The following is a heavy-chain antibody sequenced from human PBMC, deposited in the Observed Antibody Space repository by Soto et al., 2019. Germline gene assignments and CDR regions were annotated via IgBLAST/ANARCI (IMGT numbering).Heavy chain of an antibody. CDR1: GFTFSSYA. Sequence: GGSLRLSCAASGFTFSSYAMSWVRQAPGKGLEWVSAISGSGGSTYYADSVKGRFTISRDNSKNTLYLQMNSLRAEDTAVYYCAKDPQYCSGGSCYFAEYFQHWGQGTLVTVSS. CDR3: AKDPQYCSGGSCYFAEYFQH. V-gene: IGHV3-23*01. D-gene: IGHD2-15*01. CDR2: ISGSGGST. J-gene: IGHJ1*01.